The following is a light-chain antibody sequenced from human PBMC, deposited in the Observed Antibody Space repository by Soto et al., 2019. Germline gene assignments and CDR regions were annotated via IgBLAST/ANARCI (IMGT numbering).Light chain of an antibody. CDR3: SSYTSSSTLV. CDR1: SSDVGGYNY. Sequence: QSALTQPASGSGSPGQSSTISCTGTSSDVGGYNYVSLYPQHPGKAPKLMIYEVSNRPSGVSNRFYGSKSGNTSSLTNSGLQAEGEADYYCSSYTSSSTLVFGGGTKLTVL. V-gene: IGLV2-14*01. J-gene: IGLJ2*01. CDR2: EVS.